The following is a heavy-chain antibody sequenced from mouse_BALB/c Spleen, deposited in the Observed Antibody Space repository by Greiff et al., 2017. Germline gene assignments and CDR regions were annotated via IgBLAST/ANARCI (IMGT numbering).Heavy chain of an antibody. D-gene: IGHD1-2*01. CDR2: INSNGGST. CDR1: GFTFSSYG. J-gene: IGHJ4*01. V-gene: IGHV5-6-3*01. Sequence: EVQVVESGGGLVQPGGSLKLSCAASGFTFSSYGMSWVRQTPDKRLELVATINSNGGSTYYPDSVKGRFTIARDNAKNTLYLQMSSLKSEDTAMYYCALLRLNYAMDYWGQGTSVTVSA. CDR3: ALLRLNYAMDY.